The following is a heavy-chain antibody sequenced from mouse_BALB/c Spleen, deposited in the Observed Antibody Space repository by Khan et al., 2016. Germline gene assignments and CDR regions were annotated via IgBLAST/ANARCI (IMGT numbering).Heavy chain of an antibody. Sequence: EVKLLESGGGLVQPGGSLKLSCAASGFDFSRYWMSWVRQAPGKGLEWIGEINPDSSAINYTPSLKDKFIISRDNAKNTLYLQMSKVRSEDTALYYCTRNWDVGLNYWGQVTTLTVSS. D-gene: IGHD4-1*01. CDR3: TRNWDVGLNY. J-gene: IGHJ2*01. CDR1: GFDFSRYW. CDR2: INPDSSAI. V-gene: IGHV4-1*02.